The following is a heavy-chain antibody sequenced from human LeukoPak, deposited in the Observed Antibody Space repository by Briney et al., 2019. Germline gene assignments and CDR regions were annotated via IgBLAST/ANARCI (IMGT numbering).Heavy chain of an antibody. CDR3: AGPSPPGDGYNPPDH. J-gene: IGHJ5*02. CDR1: GFNFDNFA. D-gene: IGHD5-24*01. Sequence: PGKSLTLSCVVSGFNFDNFAMHWVRQPLGKGLEWVAVISHDARTKYYADSMKGRITISRDNSKNTLFLQMNNLRTEDTAVYFCAGPSPPGDGYNPPDHWGQGTLVTVSS. CDR2: ISHDARTK. V-gene: IGHV3-30*04.